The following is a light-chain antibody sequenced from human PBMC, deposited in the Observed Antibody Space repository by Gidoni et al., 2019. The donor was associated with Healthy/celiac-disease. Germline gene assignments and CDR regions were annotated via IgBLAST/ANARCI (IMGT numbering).Light chain of an antibody. J-gene: IGKJ1*01. V-gene: IGKV1-39*01. Sequence: DIQMTQSPSSLSASVGDRVTITCRASQSISSYLHWYQQKPGKAPKLLIYAASSLQSGVPSRFSGSGSGTEFTLTISSLQPEDFATYYCQQSYSTPRTFXQXTKVXIK. CDR2: AAS. CDR1: QSISSY. CDR3: QQSYSTPRT.